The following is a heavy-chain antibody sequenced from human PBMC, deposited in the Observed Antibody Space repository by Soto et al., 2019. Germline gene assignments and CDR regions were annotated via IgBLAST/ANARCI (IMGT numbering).Heavy chain of an antibody. D-gene: IGHD3-3*01. J-gene: IGHJ6*02. CDR3: ARDSGGSYYDFWSGYSSGYGMDV. Sequence: SETLSLTCTVSGGSISSYYWSWIRQPPGKGLEWIGYIYYSGSTNYNPSLKSRVTISVDTSKNQFSLKLSSVTAADTAVYYCARDSGGSYYDFWSGYSSGYGMDVWGQGTTVTVS. CDR2: IYYSGST. CDR1: GGSISSYY. V-gene: IGHV4-59*01.